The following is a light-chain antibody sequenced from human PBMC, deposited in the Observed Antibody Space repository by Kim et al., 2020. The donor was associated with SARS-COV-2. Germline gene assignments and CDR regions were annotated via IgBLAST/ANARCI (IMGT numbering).Light chain of an antibody. J-gene: IGKJ2*01. CDR1: QNINTW. CDR3: QHYNSVPYT. CDR2: RAS. V-gene: IGKV1-5*03. Sequence: IQMTQSPSTLSAFVGDRVTITCRASQNINTWLAWYQQKPGKAPKLLIYRASTLESGVPSRFSGSGSTTDFILTITDLQPDDFATYYCQHYNSVPYTFGQGTKLE.